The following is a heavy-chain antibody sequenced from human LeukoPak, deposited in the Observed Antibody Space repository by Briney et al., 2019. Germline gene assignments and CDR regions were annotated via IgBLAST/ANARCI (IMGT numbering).Heavy chain of an antibody. CDR3: ATITERENYHYTANL. CDR2: INSDGSST. D-gene: IGHD3-16*02. Sequence: GGSLRLSCAASGFTFSSYWMHWVRQAPGKGLVWVSRINSDGSSTNYADSVKGRFTISRDNAKNTLYLQMNSLRAEDTAVYHCATITERENYHYTANLWGQGTLVIVS. CDR1: GFTFSSYW. V-gene: IGHV3-74*01. J-gene: IGHJ4*02.